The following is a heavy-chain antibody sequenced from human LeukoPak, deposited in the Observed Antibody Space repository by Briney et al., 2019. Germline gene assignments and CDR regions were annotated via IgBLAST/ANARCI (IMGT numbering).Heavy chain of an antibody. D-gene: IGHD3-22*01. CDR3: ASHSSGYLQFDY. CDR2: INHSGST. Sequence: SETLSLTCAVYGGSFSGYYWSWIRQPPGKGLEWIGEINHSGSTNYNPSLKSRVTISVDTSKNQFSLKLSSVTAADTAVYYCASHSSGYLQFDYWGQGTLVTVSS. J-gene: IGHJ4*02. V-gene: IGHV4-34*01. CDR1: GGSFSGYY.